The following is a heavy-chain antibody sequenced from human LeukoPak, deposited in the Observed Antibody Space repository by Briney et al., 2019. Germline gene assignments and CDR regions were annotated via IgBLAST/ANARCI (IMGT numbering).Heavy chain of an antibody. D-gene: IGHD2-15*01. CDR1: GFSLSRYS. V-gene: IGHV3-48*01. J-gene: IGHJ4*02. CDR3: ARPHKDCSGGICYFSGY. Sequence: GGSLRLSSAPSGFSLSRYSLNWVRQAPGKGLEWVSYISSSSSTIYYADSVKGRFTISRDNAKNSLYLQMKSLRAEDTAVYYCARPHKDCSGGICYFSGYWGQGTLVTVSS. CDR2: ISSSSSTI.